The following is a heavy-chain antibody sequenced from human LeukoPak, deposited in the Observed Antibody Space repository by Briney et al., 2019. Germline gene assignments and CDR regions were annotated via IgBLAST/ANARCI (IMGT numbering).Heavy chain of an antibody. D-gene: IGHD6-13*01. CDR1: GGSFSGYY. Sequence: SETLSLTRAVYGGSFSGYYWNWIRQPPGKGLEWIGEINHSGTTSYNPSLKSRVTISVDTSKNHFSLKLSSVTAADTAVYYCARGVGSIAADYFDYWGQGTLVTVSS. V-gene: IGHV4-34*01. CDR2: INHSGTT. J-gene: IGHJ4*02. CDR3: ARGVGSIAADYFDY.